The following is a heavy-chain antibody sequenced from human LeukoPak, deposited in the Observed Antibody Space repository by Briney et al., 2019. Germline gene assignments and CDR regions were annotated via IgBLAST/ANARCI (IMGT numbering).Heavy chain of an antibody. CDR3: AKNMGRWLVTQTAEYFQN. CDR1: GFSFSATS. CDR2: ISSRGDDT. V-gene: IGHV3-23*01. J-gene: IGHJ1*01. D-gene: IGHD6-19*01. Sequence: GGSLRLSCAASGFSFSATSMMWVRLAPGKGLQWVSTISSRGDDTYDADSVKGRFTISRDNSKNTLYLQMNSLRAADTAVYYCAKNMGRWLVTQTAEYFQNWGQGSLVTVSS.